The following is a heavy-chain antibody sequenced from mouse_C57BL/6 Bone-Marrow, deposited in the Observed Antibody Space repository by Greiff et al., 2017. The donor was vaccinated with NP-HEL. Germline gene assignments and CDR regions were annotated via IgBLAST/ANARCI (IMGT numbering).Heavy chain of an antibody. CDR2: IDPENGDT. CDR1: GFNIKDDY. J-gene: IGHJ1*03. V-gene: IGHV14-4*01. Sequence: EVKLVESGAELVRPGASVKLSCTASGFNIKDDYMHWVKQRPEQGLEWIGWIDPENGDTEYASKFQGKATITADTSSNTAYLQLSSLTSEDTAVYYCTGDYGSSYENWYFDVWGTGTTVTVSS. CDR3: TGDYGSSYENWYFDV. D-gene: IGHD1-1*01.